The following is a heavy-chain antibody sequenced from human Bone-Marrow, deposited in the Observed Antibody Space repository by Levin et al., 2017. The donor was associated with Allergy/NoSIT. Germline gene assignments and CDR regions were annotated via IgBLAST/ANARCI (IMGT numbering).Heavy chain of an antibody. CDR3: ARAGRDRAFDY. CDR1: GFTVSSNY. D-gene: IGHD3-10*01. Sequence: GESLKISCAASGFTVSSNYMSWVRQAPGKGLEWVSVIYSGGSTYYADSVKGRFTISRDNSKNTLYLQMNSLRAEDTAVYYCARAGRDRAFDYWGQGTLVTVSS. CDR2: IYSGGST. J-gene: IGHJ4*02. V-gene: IGHV3-53*01.